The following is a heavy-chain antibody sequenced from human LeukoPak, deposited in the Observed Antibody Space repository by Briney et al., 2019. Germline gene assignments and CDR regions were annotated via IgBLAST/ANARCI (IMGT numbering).Heavy chain of an antibody. Sequence: GGSLRLSCAASGFTFSSSWMQWVRQAPGQGLVWVSRINSDESVTTYTNSLKGRFTISRDNAKNTLYLQMNSLRAEDTAMYYCVRSRFTTSSFDYWGQGTLVTVSS. J-gene: IGHJ4*02. CDR1: GFTFSSSW. CDR3: VRSRFTTSSFDY. V-gene: IGHV3-74*03. D-gene: IGHD2-2*01. CDR2: INSDESVT.